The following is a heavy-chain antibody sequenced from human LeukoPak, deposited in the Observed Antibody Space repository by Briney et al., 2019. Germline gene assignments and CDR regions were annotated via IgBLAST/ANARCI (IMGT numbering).Heavy chain of an antibody. V-gene: IGHV1-18*01. CDR3: AREWYGYFDY. D-gene: IGHD3-10*01. Sequence: GASVKVSCKASGYTFTSYGISWVRQAPGQGLEWMGWISAYNGNTNYAQKLQGRVTITRDTSASTAYMELSSLRSEDTAVYYCAREWYGYFDYWGQGTLVTVSS. CDR1: GYTFTSYG. J-gene: IGHJ4*02. CDR2: ISAYNGNT.